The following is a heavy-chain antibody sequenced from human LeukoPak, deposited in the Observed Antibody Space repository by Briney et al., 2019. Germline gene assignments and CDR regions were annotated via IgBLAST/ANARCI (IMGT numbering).Heavy chain of an antibody. CDR1: GGSFSGYY. V-gene: IGHV4-34*01. J-gene: IGHJ4*02. D-gene: IGHD3-22*01. Sequence: SETLSLTCAVYGGSFSGYYWSWIRQPPGKGLEWIGEINHSGSTNYNPSLKSRVTISVDTSKNQFSLKASSVTAADTAVYYCARVPYYYDSSGYYYADYWGQGTLVTVSS. CDR3: ARVPYYYDSSGYYYADY. CDR2: INHSGST.